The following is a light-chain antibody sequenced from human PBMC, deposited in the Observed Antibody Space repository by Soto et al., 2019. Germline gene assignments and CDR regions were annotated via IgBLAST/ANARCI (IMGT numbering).Light chain of an antibody. CDR3: QQYTNWPYT. V-gene: IGKV3-15*01. CDR1: QSVGSS. CDR2: GAS. J-gene: IGKJ2*01. Sequence: EIVMTQSPATLSVSPGERASLSCRASQSVGSSLAWYQQTAGQAPRLLIYGASTRATGIPARFSGSGSGTEFTRTISSLQSEDFAVYSCQQYTNWPYTFGQGTKLEIK.